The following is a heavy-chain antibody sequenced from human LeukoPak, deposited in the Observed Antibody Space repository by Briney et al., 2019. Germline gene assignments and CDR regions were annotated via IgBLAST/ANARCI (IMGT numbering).Heavy chain of an antibody. J-gene: IGHJ6*02. CDR3: AREYAAYYYDGDSYYYYGMDV. CDR1: GGTFSSYA. V-gene: IGHV1-69*05. CDR2: IIPIFGTA. D-gene: IGHD3-22*01. Sequence: GASVKVSCKASGGTFSSYAISWVRQAPGQGLEWMGGIIPIFGTANYAQKFQGRVTMTRDTSTSTVYMELSSLRSEDTAVYYCAREYAAYYYDGDSYYYYGMDVWGQGTTVTVSS.